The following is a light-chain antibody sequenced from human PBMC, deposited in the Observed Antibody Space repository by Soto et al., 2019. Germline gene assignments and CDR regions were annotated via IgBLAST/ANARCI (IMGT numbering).Light chain of an antibody. Sequence: EIVMTQSPSTLSVSPGERATLSCRASQSVSNKLAWYQQTPGQAPRLLIYGASTRAAGIPARFSGSGSGTEFTLTISSLQSEDFAVYYCQQYNDWPPITFGQGTRLEIK. J-gene: IGKJ5*01. CDR2: GAS. V-gene: IGKV3D-15*01. CDR1: QSVSNK. CDR3: QQYNDWPPIT.